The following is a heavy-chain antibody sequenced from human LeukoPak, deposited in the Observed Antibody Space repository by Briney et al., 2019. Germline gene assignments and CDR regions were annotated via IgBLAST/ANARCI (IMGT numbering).Heavy chain of an antibody. Sequence: SETLSLTCSVSGGSISSSGHYWGWIRQSPEKGLDWIGSIYSNGNTYYNPSVKSRITISVDTSKTQFSLKLTSVTAAETAMYYCAKSATVTTGYFDYWGQGALVTVSS. CDR2: IYSNGNT. D-gene: IGHD4-17*01. CDR1: GGSISSSGHY. V-gene: IGHV4-39*07. CDR3: AKSATVTTGYFDY. J-gene: IGHJ4*02.